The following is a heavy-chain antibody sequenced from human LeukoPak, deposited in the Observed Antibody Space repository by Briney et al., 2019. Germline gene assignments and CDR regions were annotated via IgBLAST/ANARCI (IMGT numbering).Heavy chain of an antibody. Sequence: LTGGSLRLSCAASGFTVSSNEMSWVRQAPGKGLEWVSSISGGSTYYADSVKGRFTISGDNSKNTLYLQMNSLRAEDTAVYYCAKDRYGDYVFDYWGQGALVTVSS. D-gene: IGHD4-17*01. J-gene: IGHJ4*02. CDR2: ISGGST. CDR1: GFTVSSNE. CDR3: AKDRYGDYVFDY. V-gene: IGHV3-38-3*01.